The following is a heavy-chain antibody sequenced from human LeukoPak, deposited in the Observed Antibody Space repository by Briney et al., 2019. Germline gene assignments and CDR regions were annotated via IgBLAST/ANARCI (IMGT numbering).Heavy chain of an antibody. CDR2: ISGSGGST. J-gene: IGHJ3*02. Sequence: GGSLRLSCVASGFTFSSYAMSWVRQAPGKGLEWVSAISGSGGSTYYADSVKGRFTISRDNSKNTLYLQMNSLRAEDTAVYYCASDYGGNSVEVAFDIWGQGTMVTVSS. CDR3: ASDYGGNSVEVAFDI. V-gene: IGHV3-23*01. CDR1: GFTFSSYA. D-gene: IGHD4-23*01.